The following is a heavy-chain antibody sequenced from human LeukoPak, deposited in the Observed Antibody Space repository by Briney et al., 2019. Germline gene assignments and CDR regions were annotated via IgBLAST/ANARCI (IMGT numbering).Heavy chain of an antibody. D-gene: IGHD5-12*01. CDR2: ISSSSSNI. V-gene: IGHV3-48*01. J-gene: IGHJ4*02. CDR3: ARGSRRGYSGYDEFDY. Sequence: PGGSLRLSCAASGFAFSTYNINWVRQAPGKGLEWISYISSSSSNIYYADSVKGRFTISRDNAKNSLYLQMNSLRAEDTAVYYCARGSRRGYSGYDEFDYWGQGTLVTVSS. CDR1: GFAFSTYN.